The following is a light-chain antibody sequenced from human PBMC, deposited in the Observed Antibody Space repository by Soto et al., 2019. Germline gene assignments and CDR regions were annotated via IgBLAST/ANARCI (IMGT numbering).Light chain of an antibody. V-gene: IGKV4-1*01. CDR3: QQYYSTPPT. Sequence: DIVMTQSPDSLAVSLGERATINCKSSQSVLYSSNNKNYLAWYQQKPGQPPKLLIYWASTRESGVPDRFSGSGSGTDFTLTISRLQAEDVEVYYCQQYYSTPPTFGQGTKVDIK. CDR2: WAS. J-gene: IGKJ1*01. CDR1: QSVLYSSNNKNY.